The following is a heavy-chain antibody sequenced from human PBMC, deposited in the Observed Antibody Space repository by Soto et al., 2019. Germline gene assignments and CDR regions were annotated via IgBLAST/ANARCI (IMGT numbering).Heavy chain of an antibody. CDR3: ARFKVGDDY. V-gene: IGHV1-69*02. CDR2: LIPILGLA. J-gene: IGHJ4*02. Sequence: QVQLVQAGAEVRKPGSSVKVSCQASGGTFSNSTVTWVRQAPGQGLEWMGRLIPILGLANYAQKFRGRLTITADKSTTTAYMELRSLRSEDTAIYYCARFKVGDDYWRQGTLVTVSS. D-gene: IGHD5-12*01. CDR1: GGTFSNST.